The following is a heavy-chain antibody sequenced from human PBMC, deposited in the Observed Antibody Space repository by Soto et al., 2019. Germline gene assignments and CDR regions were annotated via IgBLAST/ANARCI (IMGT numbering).Heavy chain of an antibody. V-gene: IGHV4-4*02. CDR3: ARCYGSGSSYYYYYGMDV. J-gene: IGHJ6*02. D-gene: IGHD3-10*01. Sequence: PSETLSLTCAVSGGSISSSNWLSWVLQPPWKGLEWIGEIYHSGSTNYNPSLKSRVTISVDKSKNQFSLKLSSVTAADTAVYYCARCYGSGSSYYYYYGMDVWGQGTTVTVSS. CDR2: IYHSGST. CDR1: GGSISSSNW.